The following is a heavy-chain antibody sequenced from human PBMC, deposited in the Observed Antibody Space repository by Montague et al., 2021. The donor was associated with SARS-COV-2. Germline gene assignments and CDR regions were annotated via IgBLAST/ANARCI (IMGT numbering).Heavy chain of an antibody. V-gene: IGHV2-70*11. CDR2: IDWDDDK. Sequence: PALVKPTQTLTLTCTFSGFSLSTSGMCVSWIRQPPGKALEWLARIDWDDDKYYSTPLKTRLTISKDTSKNQVVLTMTNMDPVDTATYYCARTGVDTAVAFDIWGQGTMVTVSS. CDR3: ARTGVDTAVAFDI. J-gene: IGHJ3*02. CDR1: GFSLSTSGMC. D-gene: IGHD5-18*01.